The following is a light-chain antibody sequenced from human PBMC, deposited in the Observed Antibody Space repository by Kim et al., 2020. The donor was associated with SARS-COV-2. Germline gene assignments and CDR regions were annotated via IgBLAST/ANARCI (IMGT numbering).Light chain of an antibody. CDR3: QQYGTSPFS. Sequence: LSPEATAILSCSARQSVSSSQLAWYQKKPGQPPRILIYGASSRATGVTDRCSGSGSGTDFTLTIMRLEPEDFEVYYCQQYGTSPFSFGHGTKLEI. J-gene: IGKJ2*03. V-gene: IGKV3-20*01. CDR2: GAS. CDR1: QSVSSSQ.